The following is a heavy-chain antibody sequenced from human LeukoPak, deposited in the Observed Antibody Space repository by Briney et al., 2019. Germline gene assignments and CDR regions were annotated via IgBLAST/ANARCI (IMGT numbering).Heavy chain of an antibody. J-gene: IGHJ4*02. V-gene: IGHV3-30*02. Sequence: GGSLRLSCAASGFTFSSYGMHWVRQAPGKGLEWVAFIRYDGSNKYYADSVKGRFTISRDNSKNTLYLQMNSLRAEDTAVYYCAKDRWNDVYWGQGTLVTVSS. D-gene: IGHD1-1*01. CDR2: IRYDGSNK. CDR1: GFTFSSYG. CDR3: AKDRWNDVY.